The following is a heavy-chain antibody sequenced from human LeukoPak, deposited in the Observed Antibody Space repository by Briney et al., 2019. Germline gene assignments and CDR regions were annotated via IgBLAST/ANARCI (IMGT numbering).Heavy chain of an antibody. J-gene: IGHJ4*02. CDR1: GFTFSSYG. Sequence: GGSLRLSCAASGFTFSSYGMHWVRQAPGKGLEWVAFIRYDGSNKYYADSVKGRFTISRDNSKNMLYLELISLTAEDTAVYYCAKDDAWLQFGEWSQGTLVTVSS. D-gene: IGHD3-10*01. CDR3: AKDDAWLQFGE. V-gene: IGHV3-30*02. CDR2: IRYDGSNK.